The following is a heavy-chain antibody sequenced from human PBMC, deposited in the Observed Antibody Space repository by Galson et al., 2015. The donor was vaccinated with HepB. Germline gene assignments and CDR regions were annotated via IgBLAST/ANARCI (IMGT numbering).Heavy chain of an antibody. Sequence: SVKVSCKASGGTFSSYAISWVRQAPGQGLEWVGGIIPIFGTANYAQKFQGRVTITADESTSTAYMELSSLRPEDTAVYYCARGGLTTVTTEWFDPWGQGTLVTVSS. V-gene: IGHV1-69*13. CDR3: ARGGLTTVTTEWFDP. D-gene: IGHD4-17*01. J-gene: IGHJ5*02. CDR1: GGTFSSYA. CDR2: IIPIFGTA.